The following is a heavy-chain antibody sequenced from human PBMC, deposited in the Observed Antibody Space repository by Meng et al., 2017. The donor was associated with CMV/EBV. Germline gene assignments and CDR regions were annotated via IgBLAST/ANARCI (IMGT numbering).Heavy chain of an antibody. CDR1: GYTFTGYY. D-gene: IGHD2-2*01. Sequence: ASVKVSCKASGYTFTGYYMHWVRQAPGQGLEWMGWINPNSGGTNYAQKFQGRVTMTRDTSISTAYMELSSLRSEDTAVYYCAMPERRCSSTSCSLVDWGQGTLVTVSS. J-gene: IGHJ4*02. CDR2: INPNSGGT. CDR3: AMPERRCSSTSCSLVD. V-gene: IGHV1-2*02.